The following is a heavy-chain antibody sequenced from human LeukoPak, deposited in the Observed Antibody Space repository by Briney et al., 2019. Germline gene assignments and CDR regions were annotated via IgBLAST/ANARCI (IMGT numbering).Heavy chain of an antibody. CDR3: GRVYDSSWYGAYLDN. J-gene: IGHJ4*02. Sequence: GGSLRLSCAASGFTFSSFAMSWVRQAPGKGLEWVGRARGKASGYTTEYAASVKGRFSISRDDSENSLYLHMNSLKTEDTAVYYCGRVYDSSWYGAYLDNWGQGTLVTVSS. V-gene: IGHV3-72*01. CDR1: GFTFSSFA. CDR2: ARGKASGYTT. D-gene: IGHD6-13*01.